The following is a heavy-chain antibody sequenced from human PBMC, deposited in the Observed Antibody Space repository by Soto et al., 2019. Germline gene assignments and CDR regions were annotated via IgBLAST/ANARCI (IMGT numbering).Heavy chain of an antibody. CDR2: ISAYNGNT. Sequence: ASVKVSCKASGYTFTSYGISWVRQAPGQGLEWMGWISAYNGNTNYAQKLQGRVTMTTDTSTSTAYMELRSLRSDDTAVYYCARDESSSWYLDAFDIWGQGTMVTVSS. CDR1: GYTFTSYG. CDR3: ARDESSSWYLDAFDI. V-gene: IGHV1-18*01. J-gene: IGHJ3*02. D-gene: IGHD6-13*01.